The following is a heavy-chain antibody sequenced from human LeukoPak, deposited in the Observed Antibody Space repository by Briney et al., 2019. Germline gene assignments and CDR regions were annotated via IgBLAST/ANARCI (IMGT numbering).Heavy chain of an antibody. J-gene: IGHJ5*02. CDR3: AKAGGLRYFDWLPFNWFDP. CDR1: GFTFSSYA. Sequence: GGSLRLSCASSGFTFSSYAMSWVRQAPGKGLEWVSAISGSGGSTYYAESVKGRFTISRDNSKNTLYLQMNSLRAEDTAVYYCAKAGGLRYFDWLPFNWFDPWGQGTLVTVSS. CDR2: ISGSGGST. V-gene: IGHV3-23*01. D-gene: IGHD3-9*01.